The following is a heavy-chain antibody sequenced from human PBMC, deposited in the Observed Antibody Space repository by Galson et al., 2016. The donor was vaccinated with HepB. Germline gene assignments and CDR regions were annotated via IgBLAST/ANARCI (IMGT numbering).Heavy chain of an antibody. CDR2: ILSNGSDK. D-gene: IGHD3-10*01. Sequence: SLRLSCAASGLAFNTYDMHWVRQAPGKGLEWVARILSNGSDKKYVDSVKGRFTIFRDHSRNTHYLQMNSLRVEDTAVYYCTRDKSTPLLFAAFDIWGQGTMVTVSS. CDR3: TRDKSTPLLFAAFDI. V-gene: IGHV3-33*01. CDR1: GLAFNTYD. J-gene: IGHJ3*02.